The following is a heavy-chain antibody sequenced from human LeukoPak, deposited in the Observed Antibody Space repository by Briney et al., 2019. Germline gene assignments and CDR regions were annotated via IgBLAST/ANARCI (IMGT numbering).Heavy chain of an antibody. CDR1: GYSFTNSW. CDR2: INPGDSEI. Sequence: GESLKISCKGSGYSFTNSWIGWVRQMPGKGLELMGIINPGDSEIRYSPSFQGQVTISVDKSISTDYLQWSSLKASDTAMYYCSRQGCTTTSCHTIDSWGQGTLVTVSS. CDR3: SRQGCTTTSCHTIDS. V-gene: IGHV5-51*01. D-gene: IGHD2-2*02. J-gene: IGHJ4*02.